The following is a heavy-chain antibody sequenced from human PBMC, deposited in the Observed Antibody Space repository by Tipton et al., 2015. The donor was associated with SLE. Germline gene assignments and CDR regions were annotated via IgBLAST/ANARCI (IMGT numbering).Heavy chain of an antibody. CDR2: IYYTGTT. D-gene: IGHD4-11*01. CDR3: ARGPPHYSAFDY. J-gene: IGHJ4*02. Sequence: GLVKPSETLSLTCTVSGDSISNYYWNWIRQPPGKGLEWIAYIYYTGTTNYNPSLKSRLTISVDTSKNQFSLKLNSVTAADTAVYYCARGPPHYSAFDYWGQGTLVTVSS. CDR1: GDSISNYY. V-gene: IGHV4-59*01.